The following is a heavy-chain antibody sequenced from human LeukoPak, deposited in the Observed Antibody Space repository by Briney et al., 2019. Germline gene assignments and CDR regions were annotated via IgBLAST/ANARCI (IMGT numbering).Heavy chain of an antibody. J-gene: IGHJ4*02. V-gene: IGHV3-23*01. Sequence: GGSLRLSCAASGFTFSSYDMSWVRQAPGRGLEWVSGISGNGGSTYYADSVKGRFTISRDNSKNTLYLQMNSLRAEDTAVYYRARDLPVGDYWGQGTLVTVSS. CDR1: GFTFSSYD. CDR2: ISGNGGST. CDR3: ARDLPVGDY.